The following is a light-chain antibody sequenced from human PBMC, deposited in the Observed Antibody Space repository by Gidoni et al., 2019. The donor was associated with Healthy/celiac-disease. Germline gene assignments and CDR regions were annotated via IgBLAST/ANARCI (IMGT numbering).Light chain of an antibody. J-gene: IGKJ1*01. CDR2: AAS. CDR1: QISSSY. CDR3: QHRSSWPGT. Sequence: TLASSPEESSTSSCRASQISSSYLAWYQQKPGQAPRLLIYAASNRATGIPARFSGRGSGKDFTLIISSLEPEDFAVYYCQHRSSWPGTFXXXTKVEIK. V-gene: IGKV3-11*01.